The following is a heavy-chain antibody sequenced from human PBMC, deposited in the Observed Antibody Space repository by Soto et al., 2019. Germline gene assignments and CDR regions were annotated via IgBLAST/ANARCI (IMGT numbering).Heavy chain of an antibody. D-gene: IGHD3-16*01. Sequence: PSETLSLTCTVSGGSVSSSSYYWGWIRQPPGKGLEWIGNIYYSGSTSYNPSLRSRVTLSVDTSKNQFSLRLSSVTAADTAVYYGARRGGYGYTFDPWGRETRVPVPS. CDR2: IYYSGST. CDR1: GGSVSSSSYY. V-gene: IGHV4-39*01. J-gene: IGHJ5*02. CDR3: ARRGGYGYTFDP.